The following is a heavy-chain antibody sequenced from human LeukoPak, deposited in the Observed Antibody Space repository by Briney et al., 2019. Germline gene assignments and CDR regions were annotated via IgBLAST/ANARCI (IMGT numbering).Heavy chain of an antibody. J-gene: IGHJ5*02. V-gene: IGHV4-39*07. D-gene: IGHD2-2*01. CDR1: GGSISSSSYY. CDR2: IYYSGST. CDR3: ARYHCSSTSCYGFFWFDP. Sequence: PSETLSLTCTVSGGSISSSSYYWGWIRQPPGKGLEWIGSIYYSGSTYYNPTLKSRITISVDTSKNQFSLKLSSVTAADTAVYYCARYHCSSTSCYGFFWFDPWGQGTLVTVSS.